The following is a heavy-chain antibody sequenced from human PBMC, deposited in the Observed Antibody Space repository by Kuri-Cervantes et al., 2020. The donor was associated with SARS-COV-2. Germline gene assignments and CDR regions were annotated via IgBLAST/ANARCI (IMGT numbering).Heavy chain of an antibody. Sequence: GSLRLSCAASGFTFSSYEMNWVRQAPGKGLEWIGSIYYSGSTYYNPSLKSRVTISVDTSKNQFSLKLSSVTAADTAVYYCAGTRDIVVVVAANNWFNPWGQGTLVTVSS. V-gene: IGHV4-59*04. CDR3: AGTRDIVVVVAANNWFNP. CDR1: GFTFSSYE. J-gene: IGHJ5*02. D-gene: IGHD2-15*01. CDR2: IYYSGST.